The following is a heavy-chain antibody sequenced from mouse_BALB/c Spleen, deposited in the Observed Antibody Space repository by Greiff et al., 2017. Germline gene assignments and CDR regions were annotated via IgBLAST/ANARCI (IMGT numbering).Heavy chain of an antibody. Sequence: EVKLQESGGGLVKPGGSLKLSCAASGFTFSSYAMSWVRQTPEKRLEWVASISSGGSTYYPDSVKGRFTISRDNARNILYLQMSSLRSEDTAMYYCARIHYGNYAYAMDYWGQGTSVTVSS. CDR3: ARIHYGNYAYAMDY. J-gene: IGHJ4*01. CDR1: GFTFSSYA. D-gene: IGHD2-1*01. CDR2: ISSGGST. V-gene: IGHV5-6-5*01.